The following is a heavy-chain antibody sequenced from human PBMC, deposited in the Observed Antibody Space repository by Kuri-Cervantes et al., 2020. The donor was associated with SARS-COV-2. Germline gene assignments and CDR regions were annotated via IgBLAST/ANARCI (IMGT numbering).Heavy chain of an antibody. Sequence: ALVKVSCKASGYTFTGYYMHWVRQAPGQGLEWMGWINPNSGGTNYAQKFQGRVTMTRDTSISTAYMELSRLRSDDTAVYYCATPRYCSGGSCYGLFDYWGQGTLVTVSS. J-gene: IGHJ4*02. CDR1: GYTFTGYY. D-gene: IGHD2-15*01. CDR3: ATPRYCSGGSCYGLFDY. CDR2: INPNSGGT. V-gene: IGHV1-2*02.